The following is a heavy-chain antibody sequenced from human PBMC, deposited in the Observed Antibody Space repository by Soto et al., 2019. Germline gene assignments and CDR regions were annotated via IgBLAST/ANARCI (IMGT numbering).Heavy chain of an antibody. CDR2: ISHDGSKR. D-gene: IGHD3-22*01. CDR3: AKTATYVDGYDNTGYSSEDY. J-gene: IGHJ4*01. Sequence: GGSLRLSCEVSGFTFSDFGLDWVRQAPGKGLEWVAIISHDGSKRFYADSVRGRFTISRDNSKNTLYLQMSSLRPEDTALYYCAKTATYVDGYDNTGYSSEDYWGHGTLVTVSS. V-gene: IGHV3-30*18. CDR1: GFTFSDFG.